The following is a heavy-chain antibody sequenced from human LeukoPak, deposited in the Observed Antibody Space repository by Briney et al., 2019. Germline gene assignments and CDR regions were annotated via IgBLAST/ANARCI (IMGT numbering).Heavy chain of an antibody. CDR1: GNYW. D-gene: IGHD2/OR15-2a*01. V-gene: IGHV3-74*01. CDR3: VSFYETY. J-gene: IGHJ4*02. CDR2: INSDGSWT. Sequence: GGYLRLSCAASGNYWMHWVRQAPGKGLVWVSHINSDGSWTSYADSVKGRFTISKDNAKNTVYLQMNSLRAEDTAVYYCVSFYETYWGRGTLVTVSS.